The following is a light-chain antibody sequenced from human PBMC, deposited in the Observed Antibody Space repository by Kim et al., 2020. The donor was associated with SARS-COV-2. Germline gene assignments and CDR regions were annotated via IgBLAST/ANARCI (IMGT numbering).Light chain of an antibody. Sequence: EIVMTQSPATLSLSPGERATLSCRASQSISSSLAWYHQKPGQAPRVIIYGASARATGVPARFSGSGSGTEFTLTISNLQSEDFAVYYCQQYAYWRAFGQGTRLEIK. J-gene: IGKJ5*01. CDR2: GAS. CDR3: QQYAYWRA. V-gene: IGKV3-15*01. CDR1: QSISSS.